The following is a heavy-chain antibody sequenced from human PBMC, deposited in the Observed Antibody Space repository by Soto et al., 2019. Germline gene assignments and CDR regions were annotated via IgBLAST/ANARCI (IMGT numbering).Heavy chain of an antibody. D-gene: IGHD3-22*01. CDR1: GYTFTSYV. V-gene: IGHV1-69*13. Sequence: PVKFSFKASGYTFTSYVISWVRQAPGQGLDCIGGIIPIFGTANYAQKFQGRVTITADESTSTAYMELSSLRSEDTAGSYCARERRYYDSSGYYTPCFDYWGQGTLVTVS. J-gene: IGHJ4*02. CDR3: ARERRYYDSSGYYTPCFDY. CDR2: IIPIFGTA.